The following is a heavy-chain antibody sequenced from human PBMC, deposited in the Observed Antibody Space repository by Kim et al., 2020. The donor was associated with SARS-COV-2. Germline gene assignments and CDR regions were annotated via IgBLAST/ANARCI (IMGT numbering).Heavy chain of an antibody. CDR2: INPNSGGT. J-gene: IGHJ4*02. V-gene: IGHV1-2*02. CDR3: ARVRAEGYSSSWFDY. Sequence: ASVKVSCKASGYTFTGYYMHWVRQAPGQGLEWMGWINPNSGGTNYAQKFQGRVTMTRDTSISTAYMELSRLRSDDTAVYYCARVRAEGYSSSWFDYWGQGILVTVSS. D-gene: IGHD6-13*01. CDR1: GYTFTGYY.